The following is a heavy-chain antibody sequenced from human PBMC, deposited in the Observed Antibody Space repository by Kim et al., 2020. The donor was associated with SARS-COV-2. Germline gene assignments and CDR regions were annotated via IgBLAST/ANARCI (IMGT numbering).Heavy chain of an antibody. J-gene: IGHJ4*02. V-gene: IGHV3-23*03. D-gene: IGHD5-12*01. CDR3: AKVDLRDGYDYFDY. CDR2: IYSGGSST. Sequence: GGSLRLSCAASGFTFSSYAMSWVRQAPGKGLEWVSVIYSGGSSTYYADSVKGRFTISRDNSKNTLYLQMNSLRAEDTAVYYCAKVDLRDGYDYFDYWGQGTLVTVSS. CDR1: GFTFSSYA.